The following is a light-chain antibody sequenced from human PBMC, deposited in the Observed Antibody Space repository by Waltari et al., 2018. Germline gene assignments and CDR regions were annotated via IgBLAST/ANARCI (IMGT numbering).Light chain of an antibody. CDR2: DAS. Sequence: EIVLTQSPGTLSSSPGERVTLSCRASQRVTRTLAWYQQKPGQAPRLLIYDASTRATGIPDRFSGSGSGADFSLTISRLEPEDVAVYYCQKYGTLPATFGQGTKVEIK. V-gene: IGKV3-20*01. J-gene: IGKJ1*01. CDR3: QKYGTLPAT. CDR1: QRVTRT.